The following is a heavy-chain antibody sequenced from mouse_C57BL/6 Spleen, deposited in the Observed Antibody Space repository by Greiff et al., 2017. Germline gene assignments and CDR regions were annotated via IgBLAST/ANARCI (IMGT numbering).Heavy chain of an antibody. D-gene: IGHD2-4*01. CDR1: GFTFSSYA. CDR2: ISDGGSYT. CDR3: ARDTPYYDYDYFDY. V-gene: IGHV5-4*01. Sequence: DVKLVESGGGLVKPGGSLKLSCAASGFTFSSYAMSWVRQTPEKRLEWVATISDGGSYTYYPDNVKGRFTISRDNAKNNLYLQMSHLKSEDTAMYYCARDTPYYDYDYFDYWGQGTTLTVSS. J-gene: IGHJ2*01.